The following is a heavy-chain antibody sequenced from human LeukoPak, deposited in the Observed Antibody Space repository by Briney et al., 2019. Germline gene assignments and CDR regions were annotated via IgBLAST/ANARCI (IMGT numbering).Heavy chain of an antibody. CDR3: ARDGLRSIFRYCGGDCYSDY. J-gene: IGHJ4*02. Sequence: GGSLRLSWAASGFPFSDYYMSWIRQAPGKGLGWVSYISSGGSTIYYADSVKGRFTISRDNAKNSLYLQMSSLRAEDTAVYYCARDGLRSIFRYCGGDCYSDYWGQGTLVTVSS. CDR2: ISSGGSTI. V-gene: IGHV3-11*01. D-gene: IGHD2-21*02. CDR1: GFPFSDYY.